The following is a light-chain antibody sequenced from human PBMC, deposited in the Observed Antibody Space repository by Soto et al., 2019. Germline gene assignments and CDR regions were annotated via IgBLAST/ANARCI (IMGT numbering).Light chain of an antibody. V-gene: IGKV1-5*03. Sequence: DFQMTQSPPTLSASIGDGVTISCRASQSIDSSLAWYQQKPGRAPKVIITKTSILEGGVPSRFSVSVSGTEFTLTITNLQPEDFATYYCQQYKDYPLTVGGGTKVDIK. CDR1: QSIDSS. CDR2: KTS. CDR3: QQYKDYPLT. J-gene: IGKJ4*01.